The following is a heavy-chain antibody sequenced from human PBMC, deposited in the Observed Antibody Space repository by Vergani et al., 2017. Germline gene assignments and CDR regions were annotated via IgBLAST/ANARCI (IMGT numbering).Heavy chain of an antibody. Sequence: QVQLVQSGAEVKKPGSSVKVSCKASGGTFSSYAISWVRQAPGQGLEWMGRIIPILGIANYAQKFQGRVTITADKSTSTAYMELSSLRSEDTAVYYCARSVVSGWYSGKGWFDPWGQGTLVTVSS. J-gene: IGHJ5*02. CDR3: ARSVVSGWYSGKGWFDP. CDR2: IIPILGIA. CDR1: GGTFSSYA. D-gene: IGHD6-19*01. V-gene: IGHV1-69*04.